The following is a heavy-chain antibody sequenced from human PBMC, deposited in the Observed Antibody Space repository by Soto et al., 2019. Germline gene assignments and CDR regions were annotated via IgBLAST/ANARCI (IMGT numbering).Heavy chain of an antibody. V-gene: IGHV1-46*01. CDR1: GYMFTNYD. CDR2: INPRGGST. Sequence: ASVKVSCKASGYMFTNYDMHWLGQSPGRGPEWMGIINPRGGSTNYAQKFQGRVTITADKSTSTAYMELSSLRSEDTAVYYCATTILGRYDSSGYYPNRFDPWGQATLVTVSS. J-gene: IGHJ5*02. D-gene: IGHD3-22*01. CDR3: ATTILGRYDSSGYYPNRFDP.